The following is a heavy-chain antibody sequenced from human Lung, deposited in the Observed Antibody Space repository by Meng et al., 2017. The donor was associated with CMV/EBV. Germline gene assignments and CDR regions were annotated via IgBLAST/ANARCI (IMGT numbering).Heavy chain of an antibody. V-gene: IGHV1-3*01. CDR1: GYTFTSYA. J-gene: IGHJ4*02. D-gene: IGHD3-22*01. Sequence: QVQLVQSGAEVXXXXXSVKVSXXXCGYTFTSYAMHWVRQAPGQRLEWMGWINAGNGNTTYSQRFQGRVTITRDTSASTAYMELSSLRSEDTTVYYCARAGYDSSGYYPQPFDYWGQGTLVTVSS. CDR2: INAGNGNT. CDR3: ARAGYDSSGYYPQPFDY.